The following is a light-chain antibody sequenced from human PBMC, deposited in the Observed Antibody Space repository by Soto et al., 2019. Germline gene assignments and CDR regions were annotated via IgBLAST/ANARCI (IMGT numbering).Light chain of an antibody. CDR2: GAS. CDR3: QQYGSTRA. J-gene: IGKJ1*01. Sequence: VLAQSRGNLSLSPGGRATLSCRASQSVSSSYLAWYQQEPGQAPRLLIYGASSRATGIPDRFSGSGSGTDFTLTISRLEPEDFAVYYCQQYGSTRAFRQGTRWIS. CDR1: QSVSSSY. V-gene: IGKV3-20*01.